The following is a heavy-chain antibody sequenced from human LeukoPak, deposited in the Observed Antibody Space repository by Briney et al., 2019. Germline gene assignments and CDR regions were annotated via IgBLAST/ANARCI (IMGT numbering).Heavy chain of an antibody. V-gene: IGHV4-61*01. CDR1: GGSFSSGSYY. Sequence: SETLSLTCTVSGGSFSSGSYYWSWIRQPPGKGLEWIGYIYYSGSTNYNPSLKSRVTISLDMSKNQFSLKLSSVTAADTAVYYCARDSPGVVGACFDYWGQGALVTVSS. D-gene: IGHD2-15*01. CDR3: ARDSPGVVGACFDY. J-gene: IGHJ4*02. CDR2: IYYSGST.